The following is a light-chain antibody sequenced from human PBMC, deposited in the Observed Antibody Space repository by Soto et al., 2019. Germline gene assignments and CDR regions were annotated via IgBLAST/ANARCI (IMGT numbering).Light chain of an antibody. CDR3: LQYYNYPWT. CDR1: QGIRND. Sequence: AIQMTQSPSSLSASVGDRVTITCRASQGIRNDLGWYQQKPGKAPKLLIYAASSLQSGVPSRFSCSGSCTDFTRTISSLQTDDFATYDVLQYYNYPWTCGQGTKVEIK. V-gene: IGKV1-6*01. CDR2: AAS. J-gene: IGKJ1*01.